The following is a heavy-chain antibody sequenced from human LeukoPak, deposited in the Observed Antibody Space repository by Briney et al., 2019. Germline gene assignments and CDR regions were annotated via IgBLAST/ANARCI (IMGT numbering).Heavy chain of an antibody. J-gene: IGHJ5*02. CDR2: IYYNGST. V-gene: IGHV4-30-4*08. D-gene: IGHD2-2*01. CDR1: GGSFGSGDYY. CDR3: ARTVVPASIAFDP. Sequence: SETLSLTCTVSGGSFGSGDYYWSWLRQPPGTGLEWIGFIYYNGSTHYNASLKSRVTMSIDTSKNQFSLRLSSMTAADTAVYYCARTVVPASIAFDPWGQGMSVTVSS.